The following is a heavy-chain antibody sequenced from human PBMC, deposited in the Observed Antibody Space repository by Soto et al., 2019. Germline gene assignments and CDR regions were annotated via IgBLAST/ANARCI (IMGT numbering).Heavy chain of an antibody. V-gene: IGHV4-4*02. J-gene: IGHJ6*02. Sequence: QVHLQESRPALVKPSGTLSLTCVVSGAAVSSDDWWSWVRQPPGKGLEWIGDVYRNGETRYNPSLHSRLPKSLDKSNNIASLDGRSVAAADTATCYGARHRLKSRGSGEQHRGMEVWGRGTRVTVS. CDR3: ARHRLKSRGSGEQHRGMEV. D-gene: IGHD6-19*01. CDR1: GAAVSSDDW. CDR2: VYRNGET.